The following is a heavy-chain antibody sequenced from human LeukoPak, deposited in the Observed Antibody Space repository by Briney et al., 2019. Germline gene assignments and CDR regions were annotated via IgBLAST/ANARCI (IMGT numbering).Heavy chain of an antibody. J-gene: IGHJ4*02. D-gene: IGHD2-2*01. Sequence: GRCLRLSCAASGFTFSDYYMSWIRQAPGKGLGWVSYISSSGSTIYHADSVKGRFTISRDNSKNTLYLQMNSLRVEDTAVYYCARMRGRYCSSNGCYVEYWGQGALVTVSS. CDR1: GFTFSDYY. V-gene: IGHV3-11*04. CDR3: ARMRGRYCSSNGCYVEY. CDR2: ISSSGSTI.